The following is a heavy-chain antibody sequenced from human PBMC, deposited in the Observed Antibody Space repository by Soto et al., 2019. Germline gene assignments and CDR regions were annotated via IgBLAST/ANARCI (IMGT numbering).Heavy chain of an antibody. CDR2: LAVPYTGAQT. CDR1: GFTFGNYA. V-gene: IGHV3-23*01. CDR3: AKDWGRIAVAGWTD. D-gene: IGHD6-19*01. Sequence: EVQLLESGGGLVQPGGSLRLSCTASGFTFGNYAMGWARQAPGKGLVWLSGLAVPYTGAQTYYADSVEGRLTVSRDDSKNTLYLELNSLRAEDTAVYYCAKDWGRIAVAGWTDWGPGTLVTVSS. J-gene: IGHJ4*02.